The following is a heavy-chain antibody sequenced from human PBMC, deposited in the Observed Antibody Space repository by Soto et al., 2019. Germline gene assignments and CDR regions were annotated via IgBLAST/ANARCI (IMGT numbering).Heavy chain of an antibody. D-gene: IGHD2-2*01. CDR2: IWYDGSNK. V-gene: IGHV3-33*01. CDR1: GFTFSSYG. J-gene: IGHJ3*02. Sequence: GGSLRLSCAASGFTFSSYGMHWVRQAPGKGLEWVAVIWYDGSNKYYADSVKGRFTISRDNSKNTLYLQMNSLRAEDTAVYYCARSGYCSSTSCYGLDAFDIWGQGTMVTVSS. CDR3: ARSGYCSSTSCYGLDAFDI.